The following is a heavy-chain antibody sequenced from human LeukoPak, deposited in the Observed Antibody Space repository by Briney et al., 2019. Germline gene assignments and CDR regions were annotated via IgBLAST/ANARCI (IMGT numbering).Heavy chain of an antibody. CDR2: IYTSGSA. Sequence: SETLSLTCTVSGGSISSGSYYWSWIRQPAGKGLEWIGRIYTSGSANYNPSLKSRVTISVDTSKNQFSLKLSSVTAADTAVYYCARDPDYWGQGTLVTVSS. V-gene: IGHV4-61*02. CDR1: GGSISSGSYY. CDR3: ARDPDY. J-gene: IGHJ4*02.